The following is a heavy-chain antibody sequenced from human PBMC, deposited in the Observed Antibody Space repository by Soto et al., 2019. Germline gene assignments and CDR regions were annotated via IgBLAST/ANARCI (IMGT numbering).Heavy chain of an antibody. V-gene: IGHV4-59*01. CDR1: GGSISSYY. Sequence: SETLSLTCTVSGGSISSYYWSWIRQPPGKGLEWIGYIYYSGSTNYNPSLKSRVTISVDTSKNQFSLKLSSVTVADTAVYYCARDDYGDSSLVLWGQGTLVTVSP. J-gene: IGHJ1*01. D-gene: IGHD4-17*01. CDR3: ARDDYGDSSLVL. CDR2: IYYSGST.